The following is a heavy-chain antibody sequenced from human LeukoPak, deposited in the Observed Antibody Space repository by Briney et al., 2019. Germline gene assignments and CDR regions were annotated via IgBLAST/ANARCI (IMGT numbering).Heavy chain of an antibody. V-gene: IGHV4-4*07. CDR3: ARGSLVRYYDFWSGYQNPEFDY. Sequence: PSETLSLTCTVSGGSISSYYWSWIRQPAGKGPEWIGRIYTSGSTNYNPSLKSRVTMSVDTSKNQFSLKLSSVTAADTAVYYCARGSLVRYYDFWSGYQNPEFDYWGQGTLVTVSS. J-gene: IGHJ4*02. CDR2: IYTSGST. CDR1: GGSISSYY. D-gene: IGHD3-3*01.